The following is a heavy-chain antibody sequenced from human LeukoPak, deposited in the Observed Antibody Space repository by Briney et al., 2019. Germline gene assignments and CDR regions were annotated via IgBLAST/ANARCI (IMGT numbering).Heavy chain of an antibody. CDR2: IGTAGDP. CDR3: AGSSPFGYCSSTSCDQGAFDY. CDR1: GFTFSSYD. Sequence: GGSLRLSCAASGFTFSSYDMHWVRQATGKGLEWVSAIGTAGDPYYPGSVKGRFTISRENAKNSLYFQMNSLRAGDTAVYYCAGSSPFGYCSSTSCDQGAFDYWGQGTLVTVSS. V-gene: IGHV3-13*05. J-gene: IGHJ4*02. D-gene: IGHD2-2*01.